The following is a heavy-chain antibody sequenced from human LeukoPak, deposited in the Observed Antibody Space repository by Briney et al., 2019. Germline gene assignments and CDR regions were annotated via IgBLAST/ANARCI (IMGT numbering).Heavy chain of an antibody. CDR2: IRSKAYGGTT. CDR3: TRAPVGATGDDAFDI. D-gene: IGHD1-26*01. Sequence: GGSLRLSCTASGFTFCDYAMSWFRQAPGKGLEWVGFIRSKAYGGTTEYAASVKGRFTISRDDSKSIAYLQMNSLKTEDTAVYYCTRAPVGATGDDAFDIWGQGTMVTVSS. CDR1: GFTFCDYA. V-gene: IGHV3-49*03. J-gene: IGHJ3*02.